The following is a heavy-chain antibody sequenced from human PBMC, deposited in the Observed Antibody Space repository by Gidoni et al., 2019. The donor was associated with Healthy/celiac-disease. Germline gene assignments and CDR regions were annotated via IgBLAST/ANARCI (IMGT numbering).Heavy chain of an antibody. CDR2: ISSSSSYI. Sequence: VQRVESGGGLVKPGGNLRRCGAGAGGAFSRDSMNWVRQAPGKGLEWFSSISSSSSYIYYADSVKGRFTISRDNAKNSLYLQMNSLRAEDTAVYYCARDASYEQWLVPQGDYWGQGTLVTVSS. J-gene: IGHJ4*02. V-gene: IGHV3-21*01. CDR1: GGAFSRDS. D-gene: IGHD6-19*01. CDR3: ARDASYEQWLVPQGDY.